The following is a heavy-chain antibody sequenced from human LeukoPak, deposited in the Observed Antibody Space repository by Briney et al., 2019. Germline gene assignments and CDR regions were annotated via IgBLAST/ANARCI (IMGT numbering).Heavy chain of an antibody. J-gene: IGHJ5*02. CDR3: AREGYSSGWYNWFDP. V-gene: IGHV3-7*01. CDR1: GFTFSSYW. Sequence: GGSLRLSCAASGFTFSSYWMSWVRQAPGKGLEWVANIKQDGSEKYYVDSVKGRFTISRDNAKNSLYLQMNSLRAEDTAVYYCAREGYSSGWYNWFDPWGQGTLVTVSS. D-gene: IGHD6-19*01. CDR2: IKQDGSEK.